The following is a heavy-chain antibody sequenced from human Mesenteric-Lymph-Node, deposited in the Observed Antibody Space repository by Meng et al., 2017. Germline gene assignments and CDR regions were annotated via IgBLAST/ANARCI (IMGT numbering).Heavy chain of an antibody. J-gene: IGHJ6*02. Sequence: GESLKISCAASGFTFSSYSLHWVRQAPGKGLEWVAVISSDGSNKYYADSVKGRFTISRDNSKNTLYLQMNSLRAEDTAVYYCARDSRSCSGGSCYSLGYYYYYGMDVWGQGTTVTVSS. CDR3: ARDSRSCSGGSCYSLGYYYYYGMDV. CDR2: ISSDGSNK. CDR1: GFTFSSYS. D-gene: IGHD2-15*01. V-gene: IGHV3-30*04.